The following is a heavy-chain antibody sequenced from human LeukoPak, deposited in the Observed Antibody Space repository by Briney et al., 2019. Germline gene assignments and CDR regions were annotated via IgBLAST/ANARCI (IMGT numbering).Heavy chain of an antibody. D-gene: IGHD3-22*01. CDR2: ISGSGGST. J-gene: IGHJ3*02. Sequence: GGSLRLSCAASGFTSSSYAMSWVRQAPGKGLEWVSAISGSGGSTYYADSVKGRFTISRDNSKNTLYLQMNSLRAEDTAVYYCAKETYYYDSSGYLGDAFDIWGQGTMVTVSS. CDR3: AKETYYYDSSGYLGDAFDI. V-gene: IGHV3-23*01. CDR1: GFTSSSYA.